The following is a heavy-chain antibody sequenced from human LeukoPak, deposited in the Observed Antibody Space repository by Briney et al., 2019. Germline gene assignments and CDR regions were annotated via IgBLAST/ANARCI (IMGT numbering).Heavy chain of an antibody. CDR1: GFTVSSNY. J-gene: IGHJ3*02. D-gene: IGHD2-21*01. CDR3: AKDVGVGSHDAFDI. CDR2: IYSGGST. Sequence: TGGSLRLSCAASGFTVSSNYMSWVRQAPGKGLEWVSVIYSGGSTYYADSVKGRFTISRDNSKNTLFLQMNSLRAEDTALYYCAKDVGVGSHDAFDIWGQGTMVTVSS. V-gene: IGHV3-53*05.